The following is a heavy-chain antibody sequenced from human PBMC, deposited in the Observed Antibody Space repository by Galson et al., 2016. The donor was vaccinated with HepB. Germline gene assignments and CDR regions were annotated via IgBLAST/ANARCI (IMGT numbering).Heavy chain of an antibody. CDR2: ISGSGSAT. J-gene: IGHJ4*02. CDR3: ATRRPETAGGTLDS. V-gene: IGHV3-23*01. D-gene: IGHD6-13*01. Sequence: SLRLSCAASGFIFSSYAMSWVRQGPGKRLEWVALISGSGSATYYSDSVKGRFTISRDNSKNTVYLQMKSLKAEEAAVYYCATRRPETAGGTLDSWGQGTLVAVSS. CDR1: GFIFSSYA.